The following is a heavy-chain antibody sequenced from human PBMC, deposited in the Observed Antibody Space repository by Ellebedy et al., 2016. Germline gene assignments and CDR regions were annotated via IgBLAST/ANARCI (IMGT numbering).Heavy chain of an antibody. CDR1: GGSFSGYY. CDR2: INHSGST. V-gene: IGHV4-34*01. Sequence: GSLRLXCAVYGGSFSGYYWSWIRQPPGKGLEWIGEINHSGSTNYNPSLKSRVTISVDTSKNQFSLKLNSVTAADTAVYYCARGGGLWGVDVWGQGTTVTVPS. CDR3: ARGGGLWGVDV. J-gene: IGHJ6*02. D-gene: IGHD3-10*01.